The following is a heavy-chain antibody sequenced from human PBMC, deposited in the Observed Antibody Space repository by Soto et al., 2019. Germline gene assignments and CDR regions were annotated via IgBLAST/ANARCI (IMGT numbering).Heavy chain of an antibody. D-gene: IGHD2-2*01. J-gene: IGHJ6*02. CDR2: MNPNSGNT. CDR3: ARGDIVLVPAATVYYYYGMDV. CDR1: GYTFTSYD. Sequence: ASVKVSCKASGYTFTSYDINWVRQATGQGLEWMGWMNPNSGNTGYAQKFQGRVTMTRNTSISTAYMELNSLRSEDTAVYYCARGDIVLVPAATVYYYYGMDVWGQGTTVTVSS. V-gene: IGHV1-8*01.